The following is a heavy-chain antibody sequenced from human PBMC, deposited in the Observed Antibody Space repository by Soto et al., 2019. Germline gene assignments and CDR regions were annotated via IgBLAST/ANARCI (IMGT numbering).Heavy chain of an antibody. D-gene: IGHD3-10*01. V-gene: IGHV1-18*01. CDR2: ISAYNGNT. Sequence: QVQLVQSGAEVKKPGASVKVSCKASGYTFTSYGISWVRQAPGQGLEWMGWISAYNGNTNYAQKLQGRVTRTTDTATRTDYMELRSLRSDDTAVYYCARGVYYGSGSYPWFAPWGQGTLVTVSS. CDR1: GYTFTSYG. CDR3: ARGVYYGSGSYPWFAP. J-gene: IGHJ5*02.